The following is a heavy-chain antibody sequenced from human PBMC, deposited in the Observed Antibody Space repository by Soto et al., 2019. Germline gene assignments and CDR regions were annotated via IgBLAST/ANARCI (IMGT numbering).Heavy chain of an antibody. CDR2: ISGSGGST. CDR1: GFTFSSYA. Sequence: GGSLRLSCAASGFTFSSYAMSWVRQAPGKGLEWVSAISGSGGSTYYADSVKGRFTISRDNSKNTLYLQMNSLRAEDTAVYYCVKDHSDYYGSGSYYNPTAFDYWGQGTLVTVSS. J-gene: IGHJ4*02. D-gene: IGHD3-10*01. CDR3: VKDHSDYYGSGSYYNPTAFDY. V-gene: IGHV3-23*01.